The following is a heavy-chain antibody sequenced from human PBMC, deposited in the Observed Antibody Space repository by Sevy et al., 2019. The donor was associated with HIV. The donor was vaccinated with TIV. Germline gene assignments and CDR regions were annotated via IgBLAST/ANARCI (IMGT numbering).Heavy chain of an antibody. CDR1: GGSITSLY. CDR3: AGENAWGRCYS. D-gene: IGHD1-26*01. Sequence: SETLSLTCTVSGGSITSLYWNWIRQPPGKGLEWIANIYYNGHINYNPSLKSRVTLSLDTSKNQFSLRLSSVTAADTALYYCAGENAWGRCYSWGQGTLVTLSS. V-gene: IGHV4-59*08. CDR2: IYYNGHI. J-gene: IGHJ4*02.